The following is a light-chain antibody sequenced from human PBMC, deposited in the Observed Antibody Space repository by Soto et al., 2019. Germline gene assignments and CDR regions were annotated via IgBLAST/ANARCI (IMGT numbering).Light chain of an antibody. CDR1: ESVSSS. V-gene: IGKV3D-15*01. CDR3: QQYKEWPPIT. CDR2: GAS. Sequence: EIFLTQSPATVSVSPGERATLSCRASESVSSSLAWYQHKPGQAPRLLIYGASTRATGIPTRFSGSGSGTQFILTISSLHSDDFAVYYCQQYKEWPPITFGPGTRVDI. J-gene: IGKJ3*01.